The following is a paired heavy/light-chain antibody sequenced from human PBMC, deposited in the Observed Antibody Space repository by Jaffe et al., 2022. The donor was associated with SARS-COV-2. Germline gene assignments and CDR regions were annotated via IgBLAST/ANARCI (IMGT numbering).Heavy chain of an antibody. V-gene: IGHV3-72*01. CDR2: ARNKANSYII. J-gene: IGHJ3*02. CDR1: GFTFSDHY. Sequence: EVQLVESGGGLVQPGGSLRLSCAASGFTFSDHYMDWVRQAPGKGLEWVGRARNKANSYIIEYAASVKGRFTISRDDSKNSLYLQMNSLKTEDTAVYYCVRNLYGGNYALDMWGQGTMVTVSS. CDR3: VRNLYGGNYALDM. D-gene: IGHD4-17*01.
Light chain of an antibody. CDR1: QSVLYRSNNKNY. CDR2: WAS. CDR3: QQYYGSPLT. J-gene: IGKJ4*01. Sequence: DIVMTQSPDSLAVSLGERATINCKSSQSVLYRSNNKNYLSWYQQKPGQPPKLLIYWASTRESGVPDRFSGSGSGTDFTLTISGLQAEDVAVYYCQQYYGSPLTFGGGTKLEIK. V-gene: IGKV4-1*01.